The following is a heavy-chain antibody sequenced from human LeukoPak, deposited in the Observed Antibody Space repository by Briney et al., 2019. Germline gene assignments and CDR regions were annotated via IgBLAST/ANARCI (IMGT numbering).Heavy chain of an antibody. CDR2: ISSSVSTI. CDR3: AREDGYPRDYFDY. CDR1: GLTFSSYE. V-gene: IGHV3-48*03. J-gene: IGHJ4*02. Sequence: GGSLRLSCVASGLTFSSYEMNWVRQAPGKGLEWVSYISSSVSTIYYADSVKGRFTISRDNAKNSLYLQMNSLRAEDTAVYYCAREDGYPRDYFDYWGQGTMVTVSS. D-gene: IGHD5-24*01.